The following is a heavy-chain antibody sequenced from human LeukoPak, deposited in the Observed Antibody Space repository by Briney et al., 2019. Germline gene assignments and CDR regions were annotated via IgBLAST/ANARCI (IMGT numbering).Heavy chain of an antibody. V-gene: IGHV3-64*01. CDR3: ARLDYSSSSGRDY. D-gene: IGHD6-6*01. CDR2: ISSNGGST. Sequence: GGSLRLSCAASGFTFSSYAMHWVRQAPGKGLEYVSAISSNGGSTYYANSVKGRFTISRDNSKNTLYLQMNSLRAEDTAVYYCARLDYSSSSGRDYWGQGTLVTVSS. J-gene: IGHJ4*02. CDR1: GFTFSSYA.